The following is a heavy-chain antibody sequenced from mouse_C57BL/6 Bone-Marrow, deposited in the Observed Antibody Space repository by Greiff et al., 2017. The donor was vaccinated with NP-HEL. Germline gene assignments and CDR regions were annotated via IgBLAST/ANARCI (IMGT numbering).Heavy chain of an antibody. J-gene: IGHJ3*01. CDR3: ATYGSSF. CDR1: GYTFTSYW. V-gene: IGHV1-59*01. D-gene: IGHD1-1*01. Sequence: QVQLQQPGAELVRPGTSVKLSCKASGYTFTSYWMHWVKQRPGQGLEWIGVIDPFDSYTNYNQKFKGKATLTVDTSSSTAYMQLSSLTSEDSAVYYCATYGSSFWGQGTLVTVSA. CDR2: IDPFDSYT.